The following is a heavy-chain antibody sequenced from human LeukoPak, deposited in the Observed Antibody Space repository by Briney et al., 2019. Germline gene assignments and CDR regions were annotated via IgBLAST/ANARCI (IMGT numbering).Heavy chain of an antibody. J-gene: IGHJ4*02. D-gene: IGHD2-2*01. CDR1: GFTFSSYS. V-gene: IGHV3-21*01. Sequence: GGSLRLSCAASGFTFSSYSMTWVRQSPGKGLEWVSSIISSSTYIYYADSVKGRFTISRDNTKNSMFLQMESLRAEDTAVYYCARTPVESYCSSTSGYMRWYYLDSWGQGTLVTVSS. CDR2: IISSSTYI. CDR3: ARTPVESYCSSTSGYMRWYYLDS.